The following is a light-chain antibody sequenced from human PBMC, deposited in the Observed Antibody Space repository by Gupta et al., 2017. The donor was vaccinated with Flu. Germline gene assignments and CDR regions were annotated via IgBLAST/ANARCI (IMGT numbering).Light chain of an antibody. V-gene: IGKV3-20*01. CDR1: QTSSSNY. CDR2: RAS. CDR3: QQYGSLPWT. J-gene: IGKJ1*01. Sequence: EILLTQSPGTLSLSPGERAILSCGASQTSSSNYLTWYQQKPGQAPRRLIFRASMRATGIPDRFSGSGSGTDFTLTISRLEPEDFAVYYCQQYGSLPWTFGQGTKVEIK.